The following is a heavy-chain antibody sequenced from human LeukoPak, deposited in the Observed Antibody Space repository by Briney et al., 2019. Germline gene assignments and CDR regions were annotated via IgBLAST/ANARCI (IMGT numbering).Heavy chain of an antibody. CDR1: GFTFSSYA. CDR3: TKVRDWWELRHYFDY. Sequence: PGGSLRLSCAASGFTFSSYAMSWVRQAPGKGLEWVAAISGSGGSTYYADSVKGRFTISRDNSKNSLYLQMNSLRAEDTAVYYCTKVRDWWELRHYFDYWGQGALVTVSS. D-gene: IGHD2-15*01. V-gene: IGHV3-23*01. CDR2: ISGSGGST. J-gene: IGHJ4*02.